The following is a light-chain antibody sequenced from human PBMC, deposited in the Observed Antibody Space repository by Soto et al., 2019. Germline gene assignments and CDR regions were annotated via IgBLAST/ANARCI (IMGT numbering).Light chain of an antibody. CDR2: AAS. V-gene: IGKV1-39*01. Sequence: DIQMTQSPSSLSASVGDRVTITCRASQSISSYLNWYQQKPGKAPKLLIYAASSLQSGVPSRFSGSGSGTDFTITISRLQPEDFATYYCQQSYSTPPTFGQGTKVEIK. CDR3: QQSYSTPPT. CDR1: QSISSY. J-gene: IGKJ1*01.